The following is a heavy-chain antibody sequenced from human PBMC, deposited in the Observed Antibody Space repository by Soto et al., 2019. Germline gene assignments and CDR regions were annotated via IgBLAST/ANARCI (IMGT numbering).Heavy chain of an antibody. CDR3: AKDFVAWECLGSSAFDI. CDR1: GFTFSSSG. D-gene: IGHD3-3*01. Sequence: QVQLVESGGGVVQPGRSLRLSCAASGFTFSSSGMHWVRQAPGKGLEWVAVISYDGSNKYYADSVKGRFTISRDNSKNTLYLQMNSLRAEDTAVYYCAKDFVAWECLGSSAFDIWGQGTMVTVSS. J-gene: IGHJ3*02. CDR2: ISYDGSNK. V-gene: IGHV3-30*18.